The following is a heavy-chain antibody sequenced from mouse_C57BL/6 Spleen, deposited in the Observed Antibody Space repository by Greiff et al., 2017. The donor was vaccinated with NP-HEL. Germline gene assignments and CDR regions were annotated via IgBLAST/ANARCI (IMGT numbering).Heavy chain of an antibody. V-gene: IGHV1-53*01. Sequence: VQLQQPGTELVKPGASVKLSCKASGYTFTSYWMHWVKQRPGQGLEWIGNINPSNGGTNYNEKFKSKATLTVDKSSSTAYMQLSSLTSEDSAVYYCARLGIFITTVVEGAMDYWGQGTSVTVSS. CDR3: ARLGIFITTVVEGAMDY. CDR1: GYTFTSYW. J-gene: IGHJ4*01. D-gene: IGHD1-1*01. CDR2: INPSNGGT.